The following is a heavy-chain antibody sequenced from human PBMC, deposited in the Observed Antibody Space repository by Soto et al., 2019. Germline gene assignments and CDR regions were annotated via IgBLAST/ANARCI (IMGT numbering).Heavy chain of an antibody. CDR1: GFTFRNHA. CDR3: ASGNNYDFWSGYYMDYYYYYMDV. Sequence: GGSLRLSCAASGFTFRNHAMHWVRQAPGKGLECLAVIAYDGSSTYYRDSVKGRFTISRDNSKNTLYLQMNSLRAEDTAVYYCASGNNYDFWSGYYMDYYYYYMDVWGKGTTVTVSS. V-gene: IGHV3-30*14. J-gene: IGHJ6*03. CDR2: IAYDGSST. D-gene: IGHD3-3*01.